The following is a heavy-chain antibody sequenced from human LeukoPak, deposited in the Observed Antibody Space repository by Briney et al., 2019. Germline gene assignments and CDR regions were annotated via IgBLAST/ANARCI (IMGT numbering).Heavy chain of an antibody. CDR3: ARSVPATAIPDETPFDY. CDR1: GGTFSSYA. CDR2: IIPIFGTA. V-gene: IGHV1-69*05. D-gene: IGHD2-2*01. Sequence: SVKVSCKASGGTFSSYAISWVRQAPGQGLEWMGGIIPIFGTANYAQKFQGRVTITTDESTSTAYMELSSLRSEDTAVYYCARSVPATAIPDETPFDYWGQGTLVTVSS. J-gene: IGHJ4*02.